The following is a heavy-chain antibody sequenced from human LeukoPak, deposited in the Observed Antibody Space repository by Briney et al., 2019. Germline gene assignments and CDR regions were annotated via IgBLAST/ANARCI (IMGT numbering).Heavy chain of an antibody. V-gene: IGHV3-53*01. D-gene: IGHD3-3*01. CDR3: ARGQTSLEWFDP. CDR2: IYSSGSI. Sequence: GGSLRLSCAASGFSVSSNYMSWVRQAPGKGLEWVSIIYSSGSIYYADSVKGRFTISRDNSKNMVYLQMNSLRVEDTAVYYCARGQTSLEWFDPWGQGTLATVSS. J-gene: IGHJ5*02. CDR1: GFSVSSNY.